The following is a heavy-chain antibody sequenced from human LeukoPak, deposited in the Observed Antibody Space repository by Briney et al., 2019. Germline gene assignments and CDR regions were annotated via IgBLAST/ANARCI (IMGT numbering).Heavy chain of an antibody. D-gene: IGHD1-1*01. CDR3: AKGIRYGFDP. J-gene: IGHJ5*02. V-gene: IGHV3-23*01. CDR2: IGNSGGST. CDR1: GFTFSSYA. Sequence: GGSLRLSCAASGFTFSSYAMSWVRQAPGKGLEWVSGIGNSGGSTYYADSVKGRFTMSRDNSKNTLYLQMNSLRAEDTAVYYCAKGIRYGFDPWGQGTLVTVSS.